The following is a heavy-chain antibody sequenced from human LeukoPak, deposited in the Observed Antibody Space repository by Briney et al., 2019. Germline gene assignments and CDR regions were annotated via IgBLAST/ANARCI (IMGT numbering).Heavy chain of an antibody. CDR1: GYTFTSYD. D-gene: IGHD3-10*01. CDR2: MNPNSGNT. CDR3: ARGKRDSAGYYYYYMDV. Sequence: GASVKVSCKASGYTFTSYDINWARQATGQGLEWMGWMNPNSGNTGYAQKFQGRVTMTRNTSISTAYMELSSLRSEDTAVYYCARGKRDSAGYYYYYMDVWGKGTTVTVSS. J-gene: IGHJ6*03. V-gene: IGHV1-8*01.